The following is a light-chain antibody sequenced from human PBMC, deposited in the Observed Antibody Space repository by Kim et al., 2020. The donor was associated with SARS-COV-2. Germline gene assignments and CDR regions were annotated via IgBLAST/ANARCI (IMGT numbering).Light chain of an antibody. Sequence: DIVMTQSPLSLPVTPGEPASISCRSSQSLQHSNGYNYLDWYLQKPGQSPQLLIYLGSNRASGVPDRFSGSGSGTDFTLKISRVEAEDVGVYYCMQALQTPRTFGAGTKVDIK. CDR1: QSLQHSNGYNY. CDR3: MQALQTPRT. V-gene: IGKV2-28*01. CDR2: LGS. J-gene: IGKJ3*01.